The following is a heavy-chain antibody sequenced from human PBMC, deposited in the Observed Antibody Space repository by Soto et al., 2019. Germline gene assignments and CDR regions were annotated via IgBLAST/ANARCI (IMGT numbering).Heavy chain of an antibody. CDR3: AKDMVVVPAAMGSSYY. CDR1: GFTFSSYA. J-gene: IGHJ4*02. V-gene: IGHV3-23*01. CDR2: ISGSGVST. D-gene: IGHD2-2*01. Sequence: EVQLLESGGGLVQPGGSLRLSCAASGFTFSSYAMSWVRQAPGKGLEWVSAISGSGVSTYYADSVKGRFTISRDNSKNTLYLQMNSLRAEDTAVYYCAKDMVVVPAAMGSSYYWGQGTLVTVSS.